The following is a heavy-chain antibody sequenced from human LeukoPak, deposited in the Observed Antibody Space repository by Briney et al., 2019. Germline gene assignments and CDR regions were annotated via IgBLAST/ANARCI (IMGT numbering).Heavy chain of an antibody. J-gene: IGHJ5*02. Sequence: SVKVSCKASGGTFSSYAISWVRQAPGQGLEWMGGIIPIFGTANYAQKFQGRVTITTDESTSTAYMELSSLRYEDTAVYYCARAKVLGLYNWFDPWGQGTLVTVSS. CDR2: IIPIFGTA. CDR3: ARAKVLGLYNWFDP. CDR1: GGTFSSYA. V-gene: IGHV1-69*05.